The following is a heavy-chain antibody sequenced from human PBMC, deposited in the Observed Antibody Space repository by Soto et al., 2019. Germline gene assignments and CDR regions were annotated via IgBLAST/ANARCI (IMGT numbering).Heavy chain of an antibody. CDR1: GFTFSSYG. Sequence: QVQLVESGGGVVQPGRSLRLSCAASGFTFSSYGMHWVRQAPGKGLEWVAVIWYDGSNKYYADSVKGRFTISRDNSKNTLYLQMNSLRVEDTAVYYCARDRYSSGWYDPHYWGQGTLVTVSS. D-gene: IGHD6-19*01. V-gene: IGHV3-33*01. CDR3: ARDRYSSGWYDPHY. J-gene: IGHJ4*02. CDR2: IWYDGSNK.